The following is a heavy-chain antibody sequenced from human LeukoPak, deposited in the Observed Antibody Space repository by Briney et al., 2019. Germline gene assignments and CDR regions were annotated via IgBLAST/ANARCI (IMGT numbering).Heavy chain of an antibody. CDR2: IYTGGIT. V-gene: IGHV3-53*01. Sequence: GGALRLSCAATGLMVTSNHMAWVRRAPGKGLEWVSVIYTGGITYYADFVSGRFTIFRDSSKNTLYLQMNNLRVEDTALYCCARDHAPAGGGLDYWGHGTQVTVSS. CDR3: ARDHAPAGGGLDY. CDR1: GLMVTSNH. D-gene: IGHD6-13*01. J-gene: IGHJ4*01.